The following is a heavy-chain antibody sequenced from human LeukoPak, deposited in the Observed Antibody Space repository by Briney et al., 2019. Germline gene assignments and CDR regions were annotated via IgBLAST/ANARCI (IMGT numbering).Heavy chain of an antibody. D-gene: IGHD7-27*01. CDR1: GGSISSGSYY. CDR2: IYTSGST. J-gene: IGHJ5*02. Sequence: PSQTLSLTCTVSGGSISSGSYYWSWIRQPAGKGLEWIGRIYTSGSTNYNPSLKSRVTISVDTSKNQFSLKLSSVTAADTAVYYCARNLGFDWFDPWGQGTLVTVSS. V-gene: IGHV4-61*02. CDR3: ARNLGFDWFDP.